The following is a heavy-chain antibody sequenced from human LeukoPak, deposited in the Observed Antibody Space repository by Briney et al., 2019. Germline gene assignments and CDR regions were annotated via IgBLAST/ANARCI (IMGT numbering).Heavy chain of an antibody. J-gene: IGHJ4*02. CDR3: AKLLRGVIVPYYDY. D-gene: IGHD3-10*01. CDR1: GFTFSSYA. CDR2: ISDSGSST. V-gene: IGHV3-23*01. Sequence: GGSLRLSCAASGFTFSSYAMSWVRQAPGRGLEWFSAISDSGSSTHYGDSVKGRFTISRDNSRNTLYLQLNRLRAKDTAVYYCAKLLRGVIVPYYDYWGQGTLVTVSS.